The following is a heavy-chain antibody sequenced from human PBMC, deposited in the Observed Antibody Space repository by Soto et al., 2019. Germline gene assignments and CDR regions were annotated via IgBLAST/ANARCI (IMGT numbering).Heavy chain of an antibody. J-gene: IGHJ6*02. Sequence: CLRLSCATSGFTFNTYPMTWVRQAPGKGLEWVSSISSTAGRTSSYVDSVKGRFAISRDFSDNTVYLQMNNLRVDDTAVYFCAQGVLSFHYGMEVCGQGTTVTVYS. CDR2: ISSTAGRTS. D-gene: IGHD3-10*01. V-gene: IGHV3-23*01. CDR3: AQGVLSFHYGMEV. CDR1: GFTFNTYP.